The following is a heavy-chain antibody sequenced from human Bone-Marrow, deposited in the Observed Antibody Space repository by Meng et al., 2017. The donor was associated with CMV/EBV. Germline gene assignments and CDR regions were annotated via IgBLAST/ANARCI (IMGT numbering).Heavy chain of an antibody. CDR1: GYTFTGYY. D-gene: IGHD6-13*01. CDR3: ARARKTRGIAAAAAVFDY. V-gene: IGHV1-18*04. J-gene: IGHJ4*02. CDR2: ISAYNGNT. Sequence: ASVKVSCKASGYTFTGYYMHWVRQAPGQGLEWMGWISAYNGNTNYAQKLQGRVTMTTDTSTSTAYMELRSLRSDDTAVYYCARARKTRGIAAAAAVFDYWGQGTLVTVSS.